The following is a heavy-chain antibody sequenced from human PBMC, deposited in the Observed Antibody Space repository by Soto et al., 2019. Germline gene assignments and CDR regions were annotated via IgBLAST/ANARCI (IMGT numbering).Heavy chain of an antibody. V-gene: IGHV3-30-3*01. D-gene: IGHD2-15*01. Sequence: QVQLVESGGGVVQPGRSLRLSCAASGFTFSSYAMHWVRQAPGKGLEWVAVISYDGSNKYYADSVKGRFTISRDNSKNTLYLQMNSLRAEDKAVYYCARHALIVVVVAATPDYWGQGTLVTVSS. CDR3: ARHALIVVVVAATPDY. CDR1: GFTFSSYA. CDR2: ISYDGSNK. J-gene: IGHJ4*02.